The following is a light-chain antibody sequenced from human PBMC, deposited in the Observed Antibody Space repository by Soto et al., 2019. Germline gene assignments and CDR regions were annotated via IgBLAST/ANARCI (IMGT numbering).Light chain of an antibody. CDR1: QSVSGSY. CDR3: QQRSNWTPT. Sequence: EIVITQSPGTRSLSPGEAATLSCRASQSVSGSYLAWYQQKPGQAPRLLISYASRGETGIPSRFSGSGSGREFTLTISSLQSEDFAIYICQQRSNWTPTFGQGTRLEIK. J-gene: IGKJ5*01. CDR2: YAS. V-gene: IGKV3D-20*02.